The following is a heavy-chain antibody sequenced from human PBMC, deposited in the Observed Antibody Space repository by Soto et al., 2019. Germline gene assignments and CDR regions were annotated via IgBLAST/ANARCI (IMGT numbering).Heavy chain of an antibody. CDR2: IYHSGNT. Sequence: SETLSLTCGVSGYSISRGYYWGWIRQPPGKGLEWIGSIYHSGNTHYNPSLRSRVTISIDTSRNQFSLRLTSVIASDTAVYYCAREYSSSAGWFDPWRQGILVTVSS. D-gene: IGHD6-6*01. CDR1: GYSISRGYY. CDR3: AREYSSSAGWFDP. J-gene: IGHJ5*02. V-gene: IGHV4-38-2*02.